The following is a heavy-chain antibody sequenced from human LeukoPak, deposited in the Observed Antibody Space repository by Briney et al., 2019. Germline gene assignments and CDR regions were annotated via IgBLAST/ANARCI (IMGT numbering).Heavy chain of an antibody. Sequence: ASVKVSCKASGYTFTGYYIHWVRQAPGQGLEWMGWIYPNSGGTKYAQKFQGRVTMTRDTSISTAYMELSRLRSDDTAVYYCARVSPVGWYYFDYWGHGTLVTVSS. J-gene: IGHJ4*01. CDR1: GYTFTGYY. CDR3: ARVSPVGWYYFDY. CDR2: IYPNSGGT. V-gene: IGHV1-2*02. D-gene: IGHD3-3*01.